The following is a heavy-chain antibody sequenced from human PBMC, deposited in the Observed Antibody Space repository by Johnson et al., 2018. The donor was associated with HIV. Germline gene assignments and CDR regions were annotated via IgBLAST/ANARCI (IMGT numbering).Heavy chain of an antibody. D-gene: IGHD1-26*01. V-gene: IGHV3-30*02. Sequence: QEKLVESGGGVVQPGGSLRLSCAASGFTFSSYGMHWVRQAPGKGLEWVAFIRYDGSNKYYADSVKGRFTISRDNSKNTLYLQMNSLRAEDTAVYYCARGEGGTYLPDAFDIWGQGTMVTVSS. CDR1: GFTFSSYG. CDR2: IRYDGSNK. J-gene: IGHJ3*02. CDR3: ARGEGGTYLPDAFDI.